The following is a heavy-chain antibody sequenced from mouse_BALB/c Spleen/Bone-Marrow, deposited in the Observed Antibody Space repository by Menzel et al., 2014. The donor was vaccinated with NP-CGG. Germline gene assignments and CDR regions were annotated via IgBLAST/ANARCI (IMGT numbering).Heavy chain of an antibody. Sequence: QVQLQQPGAELAKPGASVKMSCKASGYTFTNYWMHWVKQRPGQGLEWIGYINPSTGYTEYNQKFKDKATLTADKSSSTAYMQLSSLTSEDSAVYYCARIYYHGRDYWGQGTTLTVSS. D-gene: IGHD1-1*01. V-gene: IGHV1-7*01. CDR2: INPSTGYT. CDR1: GYTFTNYW. CDR3: ARIYYHGRDY. J-gene: IGHJ2*01.